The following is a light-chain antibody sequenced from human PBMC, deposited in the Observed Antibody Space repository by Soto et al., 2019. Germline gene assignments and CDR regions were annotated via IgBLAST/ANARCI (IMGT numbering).Light chain of an antibody. V-gene: IGLV2-14*01. J-gene: IGLJ2*01. CDR1: SSDVGGYNY. CDR2: EVS. Sequence: QSALTQPASVSGSPGQSITISCTGTSSDVGGYNYVSWFQQHPGKAPKLMIYEVSNRPSGVSSRFSGSKSGNTASLTISGLQADDEADYYCSSYTTTFLVVFGGGTKLTVL. CDR3: SSYTTTFLVV.